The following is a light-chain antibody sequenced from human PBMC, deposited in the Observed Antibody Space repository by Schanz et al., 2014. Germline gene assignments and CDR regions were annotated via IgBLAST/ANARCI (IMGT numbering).Light chain of an antibody. V-gene: IGLV2-11*01. CDR3: SSYAGSDNLI. J-gene: IGLJ2*01. CDR2: EGS. Sequence: QSALTQPRSVSGSPGQSVTISCTGTSSDVGGYNYVSWYQQHPGKAPKLMIYEGSKRPSGVSNRFSGSKSGNTASLTISGLQAEDEADYYCSSYAGSDNLIFGGGTKLTVL. CDR1: SSDVGGYNY.